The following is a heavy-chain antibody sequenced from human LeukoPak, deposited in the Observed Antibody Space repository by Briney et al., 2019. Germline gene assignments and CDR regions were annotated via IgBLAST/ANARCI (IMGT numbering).Heavy chain of an antibody. CDR3: ARVDGWELSYDDY. Sequence: PGGSLRLSCAASGFTFSSYSMNWVRQAPGKGLEWVSYISSSSSTIYYADSVKGRFTISRDNAKNSPYLQMNSLRAEDTAVYYCARVDGWELSYDDYWGQGTLVTVSS. D-gene: IGHD1-26*01. CDR1: GFTFSSYS. V-gene: IGHV3-48*04. J-gene: IGHJ4*02. CDR2: ISSSSSTI.